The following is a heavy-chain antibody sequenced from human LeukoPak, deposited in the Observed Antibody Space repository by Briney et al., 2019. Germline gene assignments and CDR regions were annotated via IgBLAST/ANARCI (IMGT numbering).Heavy chain of an antibody. Sequence: ASVKVSCKASGYTFTSYDINWVRQATGQGLEWMGWMNPNSGNTNYAQKLQGRVTMTTDTSTSTAYMELRSLRSDDTAVYYCARNQYSGSYSPRDGMDVWGKGTTVTVSS. V-gene: IGHV1-18*01. D-gene: IGHD1-26*01. CDR3: ARNQYSGSYSPRDGMDV. CDR1: GYTFTSYD. J-gene: IGHJ6*04. CDR2: MNPNSGNT.